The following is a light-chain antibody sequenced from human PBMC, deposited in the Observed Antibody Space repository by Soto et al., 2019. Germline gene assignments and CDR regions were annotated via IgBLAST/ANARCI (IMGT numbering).Light chain of an antibody. CDR2: DVS. V-gene: IGKV3-11*01. J-gene: IGKJ1*01. CDR1: QSVRSY. Sequence: EIVLTQSPATLSLSPGERAILSCRASQSVRSYLAWYQQKPGQAPRLLIYDVSKRATGIPARFSGSGSETDFTLIISSLEPEDFAVYYCQQWRTFGHGTKVEIK. CDR3: QQWRT.